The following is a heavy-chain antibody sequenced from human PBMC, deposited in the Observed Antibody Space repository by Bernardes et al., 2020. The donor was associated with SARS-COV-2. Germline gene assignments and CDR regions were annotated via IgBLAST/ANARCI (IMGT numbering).Heavy chain of an antibody. CDR3: ARGPVAGPVDPFDY. J-gene: IGHJ4*02. CDR1: GFTFSDHY. V-gene: IGHV3-72*01. Sequence: GGSLRLSCAASGFTFSDHYMDWVRQAPGKGLEWIGRTRNKANSYSTEYAASVKGRFTVARDDSKNSFYLQMNSLRAEDTAVYYCARGPVAGPVDPFDYWGQGTLVTVSS. D-gene: IGHD6-19*01. CDR2: TRNKANSYST.